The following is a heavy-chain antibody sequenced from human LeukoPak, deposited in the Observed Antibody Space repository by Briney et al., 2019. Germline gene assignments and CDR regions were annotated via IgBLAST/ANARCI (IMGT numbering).Heavy chain of an antibody. V-gene: IGHV3-21*01. J-gene: IGHJ6*03. CDR2: ISSSSSYI. CDR1: GFTFSSYS. D-gene: IGHD4-17*01. Sequence: GGSLRLSCAASGFTFSSYSMNWVRQAPGKGLEWVSSISSSSSYIYYADSVKGRFTISRDNAKNSLYLQMNSLRAEDTAEYYCARDTVPTVTTFFRGYMDVWGKGTTVTVSS. CDR3: ARDTVPTVTTFFRGYMDV.